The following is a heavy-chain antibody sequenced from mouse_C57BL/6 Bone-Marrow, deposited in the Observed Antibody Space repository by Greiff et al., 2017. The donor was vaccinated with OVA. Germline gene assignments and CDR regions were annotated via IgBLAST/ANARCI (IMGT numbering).Heavy chain of an antibody. J-gene: IGHJ4*01. CDR2: IDPNSGGT. CDR3: ARRDDGYYDYYAMDY. Sequence: QVQLQQPGAELVKPGASVKLCKASGYTFTSYWMHWVKQRPGRGLEWIGRIDPNSGGTKYNEKFKSKATLTVDKPSSTAYMQLSSLTSEDSAVYYCARRDDGYYDYYAMDYWGQGTSVTVSS. CDR1: GYTFTSYW. D-gene: IGHD2-3*01. V-gene: IGHV1-72*01.